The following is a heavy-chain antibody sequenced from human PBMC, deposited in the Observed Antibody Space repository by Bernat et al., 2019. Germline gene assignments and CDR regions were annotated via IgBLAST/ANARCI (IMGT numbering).Heavy chain of an antibody. CDR3: ARGCSSTSCHSFQH. CDR1: GFTFSSYS. D-gene: IGHD2-2*02. CDR2: ITSSSSTI. Sequence: EVQLVESGGGLVQPGGSLRPSCAASGFTFSSYSMNWVRQAPGKGLEWVSYITSSSSTIYYADSVKGRFTISRDNAKNSLYLQMNSLRDEDTAVYYCARGCSSTSCHSFQHWGQGTLVTVSS. V-gene: IGHV3-48*02. J-gene: IGHJ1*01.